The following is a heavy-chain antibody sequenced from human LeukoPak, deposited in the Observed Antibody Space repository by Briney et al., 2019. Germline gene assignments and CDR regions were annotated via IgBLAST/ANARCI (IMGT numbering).Heavy chain of an antibody. CDR2: INHSGST. Sequence: SETLSLTCAVYGGSFSGYYWSWIRQPPGKGLEWIGEINHSGSTNYNPSLKSRVTISVDTSKNQFSLKLSSVTAADTTVYYCARGRRITMIVSDYWGQGTLVTVSS. CDR3: ARGRRITMIVSDY. V-gene: IGHV4-34*01. D-gene: IGHD3-22*01. CDR1: GGSFSGYY. J-gene: IGHJ4*02.